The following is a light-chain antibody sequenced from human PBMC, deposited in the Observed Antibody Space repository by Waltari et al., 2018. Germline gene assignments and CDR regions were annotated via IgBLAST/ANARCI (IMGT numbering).Light chain of an antibody. J-gene: IGLJ3*02. CDR3: QSSDSSGTWV. Sequence: SSELTQPPSLSVSPGQTAKITCSGEALAKQYTYGYQQKSGQAPGFLIYKDSERPSMIAERFSGSSSGTTVTLTISGVQAEDEADYFCQSSDSSGTWVFGGGTKLTVL. CDR1: ALAKQY. V-gene: IGLV3-25*03. CDR2: KDS.